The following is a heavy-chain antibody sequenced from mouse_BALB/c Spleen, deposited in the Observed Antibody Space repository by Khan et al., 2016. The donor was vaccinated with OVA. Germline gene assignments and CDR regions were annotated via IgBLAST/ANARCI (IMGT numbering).Heavy chain of an antibody. CDR1: GYTFTSYT. Sequence: QVQLKESGAELARPGASVKMSCKASGYTFTSYTMHWVKQRPGQGLEWIGYINPSNGYTNYNQKFKDKATLTADKSSSTAYMQLSSLTSEDSAVFYCVRSGADYRDDGYFDVWGAGTTVTVSS. V-gene: IGHV1-4*01. CDR2: INPSNGYT. CDR3: VRSGADYRDDGYFDV. D-gene: IGHD2-14*01. J-gene: IGHJ1*01.